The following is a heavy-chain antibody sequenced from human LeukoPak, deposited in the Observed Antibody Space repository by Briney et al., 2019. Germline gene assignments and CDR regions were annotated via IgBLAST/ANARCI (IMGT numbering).Heavy chain of an antibody. D-gene: IGHD3-22*01. Sequence: GGSLRLSCAASGFTFSSYGMHWVRQAPGKGLEWVAVVWFDGSTKYSADSVKGRITISRDDSKNTLYLQMNSLRAEDTAVYYCARGVDYYDSSGTIDYWGQGTLVTVSS. V-gene: IGHV3-33*01. CDR3: ARGVDYYDSSGTIDY. CDR1: GFTFSSYG. J-gene: IGHJ4*02. CDR2: VWFDGSTK.